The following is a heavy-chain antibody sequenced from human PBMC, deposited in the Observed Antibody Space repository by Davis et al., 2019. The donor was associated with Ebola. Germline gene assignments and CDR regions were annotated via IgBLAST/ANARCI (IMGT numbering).Heavy chain of an antibody. V-gene: IGHV1-2*02. CDR2: INPNSGGT. J-gene: IGHJ5*02. CDR3: ARAIVVVPAAHSWFDP. Sequence: ASVKVSCKASGYTFTGYYMHWVRQAPGQGLEWVGWINPNSGGTSYAQKFQGRVTMTRDTSTSTVYMELSSLRSEDTAVYYCARAIVVVPAAHSWFDPWGQGTLVTVSS. D-gene: IGHD2-2*01. CDR1: GYTFTGYY.